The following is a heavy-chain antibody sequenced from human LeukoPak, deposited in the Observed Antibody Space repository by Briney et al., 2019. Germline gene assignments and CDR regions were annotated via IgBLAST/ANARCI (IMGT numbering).Heavy chain of an antibody. CDR3: ARGVRIAVAGYIDY. CDR1: GFTFSSYA. D-gene: IGHD6-19*01. J-gene: IGHJ4*02. CDR2: ISYDGSNK. V-gene: IGHV3-30*04. Sequence: GGSLRLSCAASGFTFSSYAMHWVRQAPGKGLEWVAAISYDGSNKKYADSVKGRLTISRDNSKNMLYLQMNSRRAEDRTVYYCARGVRIAVAGYIDYWGQGTLVTVSS.